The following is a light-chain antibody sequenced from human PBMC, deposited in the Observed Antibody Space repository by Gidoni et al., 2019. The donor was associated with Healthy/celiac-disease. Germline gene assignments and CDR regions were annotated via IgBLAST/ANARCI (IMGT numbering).Light chain of an antibody. CDR3: QQYNSYLYT. CDR1: QSISSW. V-gene: IGKV1-5*03. CDR2: KAS. Sequence: DIHMTQSPSTLSASVGDRVTITWRASQSISSWLAWYQQKPGKAPKLLIYKASSLESGVPSRFSGSGSGTEVTLTISSLQPDDFATYYCQQYNSYLYTFGQGTKLEIK. J-gene: IGKJ2*01.